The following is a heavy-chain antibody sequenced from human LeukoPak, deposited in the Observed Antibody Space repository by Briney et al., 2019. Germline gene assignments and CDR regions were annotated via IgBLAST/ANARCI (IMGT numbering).Heavy chain of an antibody. CDR3: ARVIYGSGTYYKGWFDP. CDR2: IYSSGDT. Sequence: GGSLRLSCAASGFNVSSNYMSWVRQAPGKGLEWVSVIYSSGDTYYADSVKGRFTISRDNSKNMLYLQMNGLRAEDTAVYYCARVIYGSGTYYKGWFDPWGQGTLVTVS. CDR1: GFNVSSNY. J-gene: IGHJ5*02. V-gene: IGHV3-53*01. D-gene: IGHD3-10*01.